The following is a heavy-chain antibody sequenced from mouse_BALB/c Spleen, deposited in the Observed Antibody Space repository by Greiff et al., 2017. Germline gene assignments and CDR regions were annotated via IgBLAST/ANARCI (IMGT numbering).Heavy chain of an antibody. CDR2: IYPGNVNT. J-gene: IGHJ4*01. CDR3: ARGGDRFYAMDY. Sequence: VQLQQSGPELVKPGASVRISCKASGYTFTSYYIHWVKQRPGQGLEWIGWIYPGNVNTKYNEKFKGKATLTADKSSSTAYMQLSSLTSEDSAVYFCARGGDRFYAMDYRGQGTSVTVSS. V-gene: IGHV1S56*01. D-gene: IGHD2-14*01. CDR1: GYTFTSYY.